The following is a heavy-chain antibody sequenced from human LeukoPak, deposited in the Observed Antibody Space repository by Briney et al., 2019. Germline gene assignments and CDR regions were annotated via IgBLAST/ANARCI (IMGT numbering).Heavy chain of an antibody. Sequence: SETLSLTCTVSGGSISSYYWSWIRRPPGKGLEWIGYIYDSGSTNYNPSLKSRVTISVDTSKNQFSLKLSSVAAADTAVYYCARDTQYYDILTGSYYYYLDVWGKGTTVTVAS. D-gene: IGHD3-9*01. J-gene: IGHJ6*03. V-gene: IGHV4-59*01. CDR3: ARDTQYYDILTGSYYYYLDV. CDR2: IYDSGST. CDR1: GGSISSYY.